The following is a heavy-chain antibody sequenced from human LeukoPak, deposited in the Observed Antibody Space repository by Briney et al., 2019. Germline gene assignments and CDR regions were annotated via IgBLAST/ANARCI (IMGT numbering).Heavy chain of an antibody. CDR3: ARDSNMDV. V-gene: IGHV3-30*02. CDR2: IRSDGSNK. CDR1: GFTFGSYG. J-gene: IGHJ6*03. Sequence: GGSLRLSCAASGFTFGSYGMHWVRQAPGKGLEWVTFIRSDGSNKYYADSVKGRFTISRDNAKNSLYLQMNSLRAEDTAVYYCARDSNMDVWGKGTTVTISS.